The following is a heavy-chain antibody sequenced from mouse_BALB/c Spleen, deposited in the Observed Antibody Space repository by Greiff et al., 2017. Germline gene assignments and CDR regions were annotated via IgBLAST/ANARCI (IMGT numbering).Heavy chain of an antibody. J-gene: IGHJ3*01. Sequence: EVMLVESGGGLVKPGGSLKLSCAASGFTFSSYTMSWVRQTPEKRLEWVATISSGGSYTYYPDSVKGRFTISRDNAKNTLYLQMSSLKSEDTAMYYCTRDPLTGTWFAYWGQGTLVTVSA. D-gene: IGHD4-1*01. CDR2: ISSGGSYT. CDR3: TRDPLTGTWFAY. CDR1: GFTFSSYT. V-gene: IGHV5-6-4*01.